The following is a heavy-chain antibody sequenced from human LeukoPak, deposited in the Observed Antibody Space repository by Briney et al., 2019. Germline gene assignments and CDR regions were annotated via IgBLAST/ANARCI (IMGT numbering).Heavy chain of an antibody. CDR2: ISHEGSYQ. D-gene: IGHD6-19*01. Sequence: PGRSLRLSCAASGFSFSSYGIHWVRQAPGKGLEWVAVISHEGSYQNYADSVKGRFTISRDNSKNMVFLQMNSLRGEGTAVYYCARTREQWQVLDYWGQRTLVTVSS. CDR1: GFSFSSYG. J-gene: IGHJ4*02. V-gene: IGHV3-30*03. CDR3: ARTREQWQVLDY.